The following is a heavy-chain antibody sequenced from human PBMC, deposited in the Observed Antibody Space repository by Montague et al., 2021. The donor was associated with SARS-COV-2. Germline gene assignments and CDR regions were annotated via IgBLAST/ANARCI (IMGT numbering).Heavy chain of an antibody. D-gene: IGHD5-12*01. J-gene: IGHJ4*02. CDR3: ARHGWGWLRLLRPFDY. V-gene: IGHV4-39*01. CDR1: GGSISSSTYY. CDR2: IYYSGST. Sequence: SETRSLTCTVSGGSISSSTYYWDWIRQPPGRGLEWIGSIYYSGSTYYNPSLKSRVTISVDTSKNQFSLKLSSVTAADTAVYYCARHGWGWLRLLRPFDYWGQGTLVTVSS.